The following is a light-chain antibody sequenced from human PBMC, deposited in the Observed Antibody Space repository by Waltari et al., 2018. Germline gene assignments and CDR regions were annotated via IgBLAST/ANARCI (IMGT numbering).Light chain of an antibody. J-gene: IGKJ4*01. V-gene: IGKV1-5*03. CDR3: QEYDSLPIT. Sequence: DIQMTQSPSTLSTSAGDRVTITCRASQSVKNNLAWYQHRPGKAPRVLLHKASRLESGVPSRFIGSGFGTEFSLSISSLQPDDSAMYYYQEYDSLPITFGGGTKVEIK. CDR1: QSVKNN. CDR2: KAS.